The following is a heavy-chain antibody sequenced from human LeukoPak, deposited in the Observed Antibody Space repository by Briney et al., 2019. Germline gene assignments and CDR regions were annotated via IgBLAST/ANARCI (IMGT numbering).Heavy chain of an antibody. D-gene: IGHD3-22*01. CDR1: GGSISSSNW. J-gene: IGHJ5*02. V-gene: IGHV4-4*02. Sequence: SGTLSLTCAVSGGSISSSNWWSWVRQPPGKGLEWIGEIYHSGRTNYNPSLKRRVTLSVDKSKNQFSLKLTSVTAADTAVYYCARDRRYYYDSSGYYNWFDPWGQGTLVTVSS. CDR2: IYHSGRT. CDR3: ARDRRYYYDSSGYYNWFDP.